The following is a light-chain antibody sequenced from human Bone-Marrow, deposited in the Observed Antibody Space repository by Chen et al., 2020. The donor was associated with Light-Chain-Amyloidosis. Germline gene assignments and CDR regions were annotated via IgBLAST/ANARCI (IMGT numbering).Light chain of an antibody. J-gene: IGLJ3*02. V-gene: IGLV2-14*02. CDR2: EVS. Sequence: QSALTQPASVSGSPGQSITISCTGTSSDVGSYNLVSWYQQHPGKAPKLMIYEVSKRPSGVSNRFSGSKSGNTASLTISGLQAEDEAHYYCSSYTSNNTWVFGGGTKLTVL. CDR3: SSYTSNNTWV. CDR1: SSDVGSYNL.